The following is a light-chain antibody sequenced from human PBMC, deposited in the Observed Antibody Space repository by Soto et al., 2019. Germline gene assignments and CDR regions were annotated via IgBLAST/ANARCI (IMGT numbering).Light chain of an antibody. Sequence: VRTQSPATLSVDPGERATLSCRASQSVSSDLAWYQQKPGQAPRLLIYGASTRATGIPARFSGSGSGTEFTLTISSLQSEAFAVYYCQPYNNWPRTFGQGTKV. CDR1: QSVSSD. CDR2: GAS. J-gene: IGKJ1*01. V-gene: IGKV3-15*01. CDR3: QPYNNWPRT.